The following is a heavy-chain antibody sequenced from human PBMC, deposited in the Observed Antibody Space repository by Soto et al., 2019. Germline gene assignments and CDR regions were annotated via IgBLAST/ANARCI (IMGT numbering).Heavy chain of an antibody. CDR2: ISFDGINR. D-gene: IGHD2-15*01. J-gene: IGHJ4*02. CDR3: AKDLAYCRGASCSQHDGSDK. V-gene: IGHV3-30*18. CDR1: GFTFSHYA. Sequence: PGGSLRLSCAASGFTFSHYAMHGVRQAPGKGLEWVAIISFDGINRFYRDSVKGRFTISRDNSKNTLYLEMSSLRAEDTALYFCAKDLAYCRGASCSQHDGSDKWGQGTLVTVSS.